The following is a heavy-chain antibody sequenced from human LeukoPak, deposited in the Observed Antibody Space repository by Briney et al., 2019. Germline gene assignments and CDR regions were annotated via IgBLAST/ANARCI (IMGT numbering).Heavy chain of an antibody. V-gene: IGHV3-33*06. CDR1: GFTFSSYG. Sequence: GGSLRLSCAASGFTFSSYGMHWFRQAPGKGLEWVAVIWYDGSNKYYADSVKGRFTISRDNSKNTLYLQMNSLRAEDTAVYYCAKPERVESGPALSYYYMDVWGKGTTVTVSS. CDR2: IWYDGSNK. D-gene: IGHD3-3*01. CDR3: AKPERVESGPALSYYYMDV. J-gene: IGHJ6*03.